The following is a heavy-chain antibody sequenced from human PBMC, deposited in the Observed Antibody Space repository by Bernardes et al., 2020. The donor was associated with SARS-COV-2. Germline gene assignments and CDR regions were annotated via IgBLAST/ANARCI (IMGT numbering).Heavy chain of an antibody. CDR1: GYTFTSYG. CDR3: ATVVGYSYGGGWFDP. V-gene: IGHV1-18*01. Sequence: ASVKVSCKASGYTFTSYGISWVRQAPGQGLEWMGWISADNGNTNYAQKFQGRVTMTTDTSTSTAYMELRSLRSDDTAVYYCATVVGYSYGGGWFDPWGQGTQVTVSS. D-gene: IGHD5-18*01. J-gene: IGHJ5*02. CDR2: ISADNGNT.